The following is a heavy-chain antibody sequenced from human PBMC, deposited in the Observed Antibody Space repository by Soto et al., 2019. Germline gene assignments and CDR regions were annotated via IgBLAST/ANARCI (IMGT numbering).Heavy chain of an antibody. D-gene: IGHD2-21*01. Sequence: PGLPSETLSLTCTVSGGSISSGGYYWSWIRQHPGKGLEWIGYIYYSGSTYYNPSLKSRVTISVDTSKNQFSLKLSSVTAADTAVYYCARDNSLVGSAYGMDVWGQGTTVTVSS. CDR1: GGSISSGGYY. CDR3: ARDNSLVGSAYGMDV. V-gene: IGHV4-31*03. CDR2: IYYSGST. J-gene: IGHJ6*02.